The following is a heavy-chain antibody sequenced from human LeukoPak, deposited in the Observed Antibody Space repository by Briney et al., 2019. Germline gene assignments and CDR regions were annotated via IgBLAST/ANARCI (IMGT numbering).Heavy chain of an antibody. CDR1: GFTLSSYS. Sequence: GGSLRLSCAASGFTLSSYSMNWVRQAPGKGLEWVSSISSSSSYIYYADSVKGRFTISRDNAKNSLYLQMNSLRAEDTAVYYCAKDRVRGVSYDAFDIWGQGTRVTVSS. J-gene: IGHJ3*02. CDR3: AKDRVRGVSYDAFDI. D-gene: IGHD3-10*01. V-gene: IGHV3-21*01. CDR2: ISSSSSYI.